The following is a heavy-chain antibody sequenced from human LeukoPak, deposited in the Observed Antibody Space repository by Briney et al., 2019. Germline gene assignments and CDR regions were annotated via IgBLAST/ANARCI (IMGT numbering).Heavy chain of an antibody. CDR1: GGSIGGHTFY. D-gene: IGHD6-19*01. Sequence: PSETLSLTCNVSGGSIGGHTFYSDWIRQPPGKSLEWIATIYYNGNTFYYPSLKSRVAISIDMSKSQFSLHLSSVTAADTAIYYCARLTALAGHRGAFDIWGPGTMVTVSS. J-gene: IGHJ3*02. CDR2: IYYNGNT. V-gene: IGHV4-39*01. CDR3: ARLTALAGHRGAFDI.